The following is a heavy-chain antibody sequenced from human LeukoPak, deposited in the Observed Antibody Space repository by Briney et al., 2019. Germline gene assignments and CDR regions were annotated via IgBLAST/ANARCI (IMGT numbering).Heavy chain of an antibody. D-gene: IGHD3-10*01. Sequence: PGGSLRLSCAGSGLSFSDYGMNWVRQAPGKGLEWFTFISPSGRSVSYADSVKGRFTIARDNAKKSLYLQMDSLRGEDTAIYYCTRDAGSDFWGQGTLVTVSS. CDR1: GLSFSDYG. J-gene: IGHJ4*02. CDR3: TRDAGSDF. CDR2: ISPSGRSV. V-gene: IGHV3-48*03.